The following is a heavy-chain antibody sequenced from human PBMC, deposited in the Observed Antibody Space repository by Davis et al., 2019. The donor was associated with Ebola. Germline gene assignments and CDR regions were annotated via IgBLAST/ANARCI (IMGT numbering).Heavy chain of an antibody. D-gene: IGHD3-3*01. Sequence: PGGSLRLSCAVSGFTFSSHTMHWVRQAPGKGLEWVAVVSYDGKTKRYADSVKGRFIISRDNSKNTLTLQMNSLRAEDTAVYYCTGVLESVLRPSYYYYGMDVWGQGTTVIVSS. V-gene: IGHV3-30*04. CDR3: TGVLESVLRPSYYYYGMDV. CDR2: VSYDGKTK. CDR1: GFTFSSHT. J-gene: IGHJ6*02.